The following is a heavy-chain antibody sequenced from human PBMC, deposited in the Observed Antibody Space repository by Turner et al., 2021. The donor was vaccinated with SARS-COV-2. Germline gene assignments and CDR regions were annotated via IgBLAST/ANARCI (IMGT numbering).Heavy chain of an antibody. V-gene: IGHV3-23*01. J-gene: IGHJ4*02. CDR1: VFTFSDYA. Sequence: EVPVLDSGGLVVPPGASLRPPCAPSVFTFSDYAMSWVRQAPGKGLEWVSHVSGNGSSTCYADSVKGRFTISRDNAKNTLYLQMISLRAEDTAVYYCAKSMPSTGFGFDDWGQGTMVTVSS. CDR3: AKSMPSTGFGFDD. D-gene: IGHD3-9*01. CDR2: VSGNGSST.